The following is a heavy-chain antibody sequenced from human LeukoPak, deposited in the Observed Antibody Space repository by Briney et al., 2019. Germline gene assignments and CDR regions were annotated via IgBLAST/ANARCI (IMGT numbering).Heavy chain of an antibody. D-gene: IGHD6-13*01. V-gene: IGHV3-30*04. CDR2: ISYDGSNK. J-gene: IGHJ6*04. CDR3: ARDYSSSWYRYYYGMDV. Sequence: GGSLRLSCAASGFTFSSYAMHWVRQAPGKGLEWVAVISYDGSNKYYADSVKGRFTISRGNSKNTLYLQMNSPRAEDTAAYYCARDYSSSWYRYYYGMDVWGKGTTVTVSS. CDR1: GFTFSSYA.